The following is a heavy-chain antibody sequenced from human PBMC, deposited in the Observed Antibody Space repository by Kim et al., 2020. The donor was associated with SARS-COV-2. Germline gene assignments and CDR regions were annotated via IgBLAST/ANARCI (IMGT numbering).Heavy chain of an antibody. D-gene: IGHD4-17*01. J-gene: IGHJ4*02. CDR3: ASLATTVTLRGGY. CDR2: IYSGGST. CDR1: GFTVSSNY. Sequence: GGSLRLSCAASGFTVSSNYMSWVRQAPGKGLEWVSVIYSGGSTYYADSVKGRFTISRDNSKNTLYLQMNSLRAEDTAVYYCASLATTVTLRGGYWGQGTLVTVSS. V-gene: IGHV3-53*01.